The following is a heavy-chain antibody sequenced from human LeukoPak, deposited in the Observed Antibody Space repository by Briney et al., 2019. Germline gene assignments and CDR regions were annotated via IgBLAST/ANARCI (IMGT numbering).Heavy chain of an antibody. CDR1: GFTFGDYA. D-gene: IGHD3-10*01. J-gene: IGHJ3*02. Sequence: GGSLRLSGTGSGFTFGDYAMSWVRQAPGKGREWVGFIRSKAYGGTTEYDASVKGRFTISRDDSKSIAYLQMNSLEIEDTAVYYCSRNYVSGSYAFDIWGQGTMVTVSS. CDR2: IRSKAYGGTT. CDR3: SRNYVSGSYAFDI. V-gene: IGHV3-49*04.